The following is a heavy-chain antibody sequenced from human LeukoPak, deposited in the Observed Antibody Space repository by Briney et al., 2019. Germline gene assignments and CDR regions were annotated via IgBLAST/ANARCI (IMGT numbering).Heavy chain of an antibody. D-gene: IGHD2-2*01. Sequence: SETLSLTCTISGGSISGYYWGWIRQPPGKGLEWIGYINFIGNTNYNPSLKSRVTISEDTSKNLFSLRLSSVSAAAAAVYYCARLRGLDCSTTSCSRLNAFDIWGLGTVVTVSS. V-gene: IGHV4-59*08. J-gene: IGHJ3*02. CDR1: GGSISGYY. CDR2: INFIGNT. CDR3: ARLRGLDCSTTSCSRLNAFDI.